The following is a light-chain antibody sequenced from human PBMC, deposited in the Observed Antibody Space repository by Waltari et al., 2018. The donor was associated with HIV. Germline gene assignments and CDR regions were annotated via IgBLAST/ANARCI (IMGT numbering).Light chain of an antibody. V-gene: IGKV3-11*01. Sequence: IVFPQSPTPLPLSPGEKATLPCSASHSVSTDLALIQQKSGQSPRLLIYDASIRATGIPARFSGSGSGTDFTLTISSLEPEDFAVYYCQQRSNWPPAPTFGGGTKVEIK. J-gene: IGKJ4*01. CDR1: HSVSTD. CDR3: QQRSNWPPAPT. CDR2: DAS.